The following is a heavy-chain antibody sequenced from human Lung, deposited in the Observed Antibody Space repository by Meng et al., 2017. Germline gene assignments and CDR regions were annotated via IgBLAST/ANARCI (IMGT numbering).Heavy chain of an antibody. D-gene: IGHD6-13*01. V-gene: IGHV1-2*06. CDR2: IDPKSGDT. J-gene: IGHJ4*02. CDR1: GYNFPDYW. Sequence: QEQWGESGAEVKKPGAAVKVSCKPSGYNFPDYWLHWVRRAPGQGLERMGRIDPKSGDTHYAQRFQGRVTMTGDTSISTAYMELSGLRSDDTAMYYCARDEDISAAGKLFGDYWGQGTLVTVSS. CDR3: ARDEDISAAGKLFGDY.